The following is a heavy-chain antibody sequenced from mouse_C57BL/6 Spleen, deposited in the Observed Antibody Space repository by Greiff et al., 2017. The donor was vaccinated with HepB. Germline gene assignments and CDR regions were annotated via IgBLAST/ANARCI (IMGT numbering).Heavy chain of an antibody. CDR3: TRAYYGYAWFAY. CDR2: ISSGGDYI. J-gene: IGHJ3*01. CDR1: GFTFSSYA. Sequence: EVKLEESGEGLVKPGGSLKLSCAASGFTFSSYAMSWVRQTPEKRLEWVAYISSGGDYIYYADTVKGRFTISRDNARNTLYLQMSSLKSEDTAMYYCTRAYYGYAWFAYWGQGTLVTVSA. D-gene: IGHD2-9*01. V-gene: IGHV5-9-1*02.